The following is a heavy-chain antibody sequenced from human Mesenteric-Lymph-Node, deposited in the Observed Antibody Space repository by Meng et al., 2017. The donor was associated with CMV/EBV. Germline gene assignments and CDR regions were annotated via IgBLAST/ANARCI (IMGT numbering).Heavy chain of an antibody. D-gene: IGHD1-7*01. J-gene: IGHJ6*02. CDR2: IYYSGST. V-gene: IGHV4-61*01. Sequence: SETLSLTCTVSGGSVSSGSYYWSWIRQPPGKGLEWIGYIYYSGSTNYNPSLKSRVTISVDTSKNQFSLKLSSVTAADTAVYYCARGVAGTTYGMDVWGQGTTVTVSS. CDR3: ARGVAGTTYGMDV. CDR1: GGSVSSGSYY.